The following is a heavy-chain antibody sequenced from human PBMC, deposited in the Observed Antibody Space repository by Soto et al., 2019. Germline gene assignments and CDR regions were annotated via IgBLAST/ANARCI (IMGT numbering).Heavy chain of an antibody. V-gene: IGHV5-10-1*01. D-gene: IGHD4-17*01. CDR3: ARKDYLFDY. CDR2: IDPSDSYT. Sequence: KVSCKASGYTLTNFYIHWVRQMPGKGLEWMGRIDPSDSYTNYSPSFQGHVTISADKSISTAYLQWSSLKASDTAMYYCARKDYLFDYWGQGTLVTVSS. CDR1: GYTLTNFY. J-gene: IGHJ4*02.